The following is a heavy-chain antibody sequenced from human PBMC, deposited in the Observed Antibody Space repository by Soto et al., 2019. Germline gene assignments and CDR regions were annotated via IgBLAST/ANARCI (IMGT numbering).Heavy chain of an antibody. D-gene: IGHD6-13*01. CDR2: ISAYNGNT. J-gene: IGHJ5*02. Sequence: GASVKVSCKASGYTFTSYGISWVRQAPGQGLEWMGWISAYNGNTNYAQKLQGRVTMTTDTSTSTAYMELRSLRSDDTAVYYCAREFKQHLVEWFDPWGQGTLVPVSS. CDR1: GYTFTSYG. V-gene: IGHV1-18*01. CDR3: AREFKQHLVEWFDP.